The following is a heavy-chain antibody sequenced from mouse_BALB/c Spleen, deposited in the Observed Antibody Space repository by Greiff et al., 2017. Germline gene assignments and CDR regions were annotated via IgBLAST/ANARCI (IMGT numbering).Heavy chain of an antibody. D-gene: IGHD1-1*01. Sequence: VQLQQSGPELVKPGASVKISCKASGYSFTGYYMHWVKQSHVKSLEWIGRINPYNGATSYNQNFKDKASLTVDKSSSTAYMELHSLTSEDSAVYYCIYYYGSSYEYWGQGTTLTVSS. CDR2: INPYNGAT. CDR3: IYYYGSSYEY. V-gene: IGHV1-31*01. J-gene: IGHJ2*01. CDR1: GYSFTGYY.